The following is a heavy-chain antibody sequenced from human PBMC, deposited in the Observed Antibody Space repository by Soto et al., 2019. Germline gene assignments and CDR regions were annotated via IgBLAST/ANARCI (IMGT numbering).Heavy chain of an antibody. CDR2: IVVGSGNT. Sequence: GASVQVSCKASGFTFTSSAVQWVRQARGQRLEWIGWIVVGSGNTNYAQKFQERVTITRDMSTSTAYMELSSLRSEDTAVYYCTAVDRLNPYCSGGSCYSDYWGQGTLVTVSS. D-gene: IGHD2-15*01. J-gene: IGHJ4*02. V-gene: IGHV1-58*01. CDR3: TAVDRLNPYCSGGSCYSDY. CDR1: GFTFTSSA.